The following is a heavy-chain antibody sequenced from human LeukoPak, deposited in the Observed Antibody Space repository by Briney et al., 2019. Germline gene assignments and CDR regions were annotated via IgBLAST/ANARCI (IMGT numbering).Heavy chain of an antibody. Sequence: SETLSLTCTVSGGSISSSSYYWGWIRQPPGKGLEWIESIYYSGSTYYNPSLKSRVTISVDTSKNQFSLKLSSVTAADTAVYYCARHGYDFWSGYVLPSFDYWGQGTLVTVSS. CDR3: ARHGYDFWSGYVLPSFDY. CDR1: GGSISSSSYY. D-gene: IGHD3-3*01. CDR2: IYYSGST. V-gene: IGHV4-39*01. J-gene: IGHJ4*02.